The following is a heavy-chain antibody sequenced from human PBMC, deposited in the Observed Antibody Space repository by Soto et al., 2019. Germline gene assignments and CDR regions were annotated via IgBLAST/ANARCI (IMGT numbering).Heavy chain of an antibody. CDR1: CGSGSSASYY. Sequence: PXETLSLTCSVSCGSGSSASYYWRWIRQTPGKGLEWIGKVENSGSTKYNPSLKSRVTISVDTSKNQFSLKLSSVTGADTAVYYCARDRGDSQWIDTWGQGTLVTVSS. D-gene: IGHD2-21*01. CDR3: ARDRGDSQWIDT. J-gene: IGHJ5*02. V-gene: IGHV4-61*01. CDR2: VENSGST.